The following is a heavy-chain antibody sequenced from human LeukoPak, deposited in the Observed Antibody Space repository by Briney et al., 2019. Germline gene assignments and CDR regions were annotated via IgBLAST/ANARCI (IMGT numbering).Heavy chain of an antibody. V-gene: IGHV3-21*01. CDR2: ISSSSSYI. CDR3: VRAVYGFDAFDI. Sequence: PGGSLRLSCAASGFTFSSYSMNWVRQAPGKGLEWVSSISSSSSYIYYADSVKGRFTISRDNAKNSLYLQMNSLRAEYTAVYYCVRAVYGFDAFDIWGQGTMVTVSS. CDR1: GFTFSSYS. J-gene: IGHJ3*02. D-gene: IGHD4-17*01.